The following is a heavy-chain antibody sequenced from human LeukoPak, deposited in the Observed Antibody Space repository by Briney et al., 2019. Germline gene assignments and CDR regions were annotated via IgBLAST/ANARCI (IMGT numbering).Heavy chain of an antibody. Sequence: QPGGSLRVSCAASGFTFSSYEMNWVRQAPGKGLEWVSYISSSGSTIYYADSVKGRFTISRDNAKNSLYLQMNSLRAEDTAVYYCAREDTAMGPFDYWGQGTLVTVSS. CDR1: GFTFSSYE. CDR3: AREDTAMGPFDY. V-gene: IGHV3-48*03. D-gene: IGHD5-18*01. CDR2: ISSSGSTI. J-gene: IGHJ4*02.